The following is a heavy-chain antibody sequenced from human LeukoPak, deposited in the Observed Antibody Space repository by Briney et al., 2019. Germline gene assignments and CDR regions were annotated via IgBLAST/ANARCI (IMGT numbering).Heavy chain of an antibody. CDR3: ARVTNGDYPDY. Sequence: GGSLRLSCAASGFTVSSNYMTWVRQAPGKGLEWVSLIYIGDSTFYADSVKGRFTISRDSSKNTLYLQMNSLRGEDTAVYYCARVTNGDYPDYWGQGTLVTVSS. V-gene: IGHV3-66*01. CDR2: IYIGDST. D-gene: IGHD3-3*01. CDR1: GFTVSSNY. J-gene: IGHJ4*02.